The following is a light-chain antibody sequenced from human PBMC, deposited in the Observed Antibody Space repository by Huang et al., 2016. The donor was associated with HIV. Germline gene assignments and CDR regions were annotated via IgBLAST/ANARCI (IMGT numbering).Light chain of an antibody. CDR1: RSVSSN. Sequence: IVMTQSPATLSVSPGERVTVSCRANRSVSSNLAWYQQGPGQAPRLLIYGSSTRAPGIPARFSGSGSGTDFSRTISSLQSEDFALYYCQQYNNWLLSFGGGTRVDI. CDR2: GSS. J-gene: IGKJ4*01. CDR3: QQYNNWLLS. V-gene: IGKV3-15*01.